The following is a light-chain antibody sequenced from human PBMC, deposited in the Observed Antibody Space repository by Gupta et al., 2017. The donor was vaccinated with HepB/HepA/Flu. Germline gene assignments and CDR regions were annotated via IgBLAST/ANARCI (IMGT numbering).Light chain of an antibody. V-gene: IGLV1-44*01. CDR1: SSNVGRNN. Sequence: QSVLTQSTSVSATPGPRVTLPCSGSSSNVGRNNVNWYQQLPGTAPKLLIYYNDERPSGVPDRISGSKSGTSASLAISGLQSEDEADYYCAAWDTSLNVVVFGGGTKLTVL. CDR2: YND. CDR3: AAWDTSLNVVV. J-gene: IGLJ2*01.